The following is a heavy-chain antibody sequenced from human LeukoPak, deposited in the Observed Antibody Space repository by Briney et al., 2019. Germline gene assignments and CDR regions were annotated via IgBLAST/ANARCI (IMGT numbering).Heavy chain of an antibody. CDR1: RFNFSDYY. J-gene: IGHJ4*02. CDR3: ARGKRRFDY. Sequence: GGSLRLSCAASRFNFSDYYMSWIRQAPGKGLEWVSYISSSGFSTYYAGSVKGLFTISRDNARTSLYLQMNSLAPEDTALYYCARGKRRFDYWGQGTLVSVSS. V-gene: IGHV3-11*01. CDR2: ISSSGFST.